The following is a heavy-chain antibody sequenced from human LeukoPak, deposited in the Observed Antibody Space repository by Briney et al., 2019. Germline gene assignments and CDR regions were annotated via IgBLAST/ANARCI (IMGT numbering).Heavy chain of an antibody. CDR1: GFTLNMYS. D-gene: IGHD4-11*01. V-gene: IGHV3-48*02. CDR3: ARSSKYGFDY. J-gene: IGHJ4*02. Sequence: GGSLRLSCAASGFTLNMYSMNSVRHAPGKGLEWISYISSGSTTISYADSVKGRFTISRDNAKNSLYLQMNGLRDEDTAMYYCARSSKYGFDYWGQGTLVTVSS. CDR2: ISSGSTTI.